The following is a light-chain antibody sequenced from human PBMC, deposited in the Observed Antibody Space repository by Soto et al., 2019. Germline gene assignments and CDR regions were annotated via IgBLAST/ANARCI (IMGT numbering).Light chain of an antibody. Sequence: QSALTQPPSASGSPGQSVTISCTGTSSDVDDYNYVSWYQQHPGKAPKLMIYEVTKRPSGVPDRFSGSKSGNTASLTVSGLQAEDEADYYCSSYAGSNNLLFGGGTKVTVL. CDR1: SSDVDDYNY. J-gene: IGLJ2*01. CDR3: SSYAGSNNLL. CDR2: EVT. V-gene: IGLV2-8*01.